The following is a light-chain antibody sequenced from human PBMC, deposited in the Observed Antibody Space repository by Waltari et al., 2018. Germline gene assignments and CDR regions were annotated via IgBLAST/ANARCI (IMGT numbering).Light chain of an antibody. CDR1: TSNVGNAY. CDR3: AAWDLRLSCVL. J-gene: IGLJ3*02. CDR2: DNI. Sequence: QSVLTQPPSVSAAPGQKVTISCSGNTSNVGNAYVSWYQKFPDSAPKLLIYDNIQRPSGIPDRFSGSRSGTSATLDISGVQPGDEADYFCAAWDLRLSCVLFGGGTKLTVL. V-gene: IGLV1-51*01.